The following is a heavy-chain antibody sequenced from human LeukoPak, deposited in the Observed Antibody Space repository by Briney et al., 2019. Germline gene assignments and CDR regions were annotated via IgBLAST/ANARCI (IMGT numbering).Heavy chain of an antibody. CDR3: AELGITMIGGV. V-gene: IGHV3-21*01. CDR1: GFIFSTYN. J-gene: IGHJ6*04. D-gene: IGHD3-10*02. CDR2: ITSSSSHT. Sequence: GGSLRLSCSASGFIFSTYNMNWVRQAPGKALEWVSSITSSSSHTYYADSVKGRYTISRDNAKNSLYLQMDSLRAKDTAVYYCAELGITMIGGVWGKGTTVTISS.